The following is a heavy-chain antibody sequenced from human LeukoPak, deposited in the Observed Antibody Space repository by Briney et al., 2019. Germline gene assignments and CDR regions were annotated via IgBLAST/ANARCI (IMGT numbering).Heavy chain of an antibody. CDR2: ISAYNGNT. V-gene: IGHV1-18*01. Sequence: GASVKVSCKASGYTFTSYGISWVRQAPGQGLEWMGWISAYNGNTNYAQKFQGRVTMTRDTSISTAYMELSRLRSDDTAVYYCARAGIVVVHYEDWEWFDPWGQGTLVTVSS. CDR3: ARAGIVVVHYEDWEWFDP. CDR1: GYTFTSYG. D-gene: IGHD2-2*01. J-gene: IGHJ5*02.